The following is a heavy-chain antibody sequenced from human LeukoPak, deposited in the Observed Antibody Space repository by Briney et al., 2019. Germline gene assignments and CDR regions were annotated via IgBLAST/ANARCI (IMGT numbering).Heavy chain of an antibody. D-gene: IGHD3-3*01. CDR2: ISAYNGNT. CDR1: GYTLTELS. V-gene: IGHV1-18*01. CDR3: ARDHPTIFGVVAYYYYGMDV. Sequence: ASVKVSCKVSGYTLTELSMHWVRQAPGQGLEWMGWISAYNGNTNYAQKLQGRVTMTTDTSTSTAYMELRSLRSDDTAVYYCARDHPTIFGVVAYYYYGMDVWGQGTTVTVSS. J-gene: IGHJ6*02.